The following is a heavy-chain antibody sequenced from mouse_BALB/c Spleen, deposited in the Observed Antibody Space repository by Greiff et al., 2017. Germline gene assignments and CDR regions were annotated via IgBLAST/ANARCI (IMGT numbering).Heavy chain of an antibody. CDR2: IYPGNSDT. D-gene: IGHD1-1*01. Sequence: VHVKQSGTVLARPGASVKMSCKASGYTFTSYWMHWVKQRPGQGLEWIGAIYPGNSDTSYNQKFKGKAKLTAVTSTSTAYMELSSLTNEDSAVYYCTRSGYGSSYYAMDYWGQGTSVTVSS. CDR1: GYTFTSYW. J-gene: IGHJ4*01. V-gene: IGHV1-5*01. CDR3: TRSGYGSSYYAMDY.